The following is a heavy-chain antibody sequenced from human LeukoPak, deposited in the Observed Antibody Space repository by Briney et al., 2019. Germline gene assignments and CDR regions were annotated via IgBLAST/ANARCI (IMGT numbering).Heavy chain of an antibody. CDR3: ARRSTVTAHDFYYMDV. J-gene: IGHJ6*03. CDR2: IKEDGSEK. V-gene: IGHV3-7*01. CDR1: EFIFSGYW. D-gene: IGHD4-17*01. Sequence: GGSLRLSCEASEFIFSGYWMTWVRQAPGKGLEWVANIKEDGSEKYYVDSVKGRFIISRNNANKSLYLQMNSLRAEDTAVYYCARRSTVTAHDFYYMDVWGKGTTVIVSS.